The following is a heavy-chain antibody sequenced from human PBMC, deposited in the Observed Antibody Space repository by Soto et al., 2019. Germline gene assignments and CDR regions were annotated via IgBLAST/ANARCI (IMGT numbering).Heavy chain of an antibody. D-gene: IGHD2-15*01. Sequence: QVQLVQSGAEVKKPVASVKVSCKASGYTFTNYDINWVRQAPGQGLEWMGWMDPKSGNTDYAQKFQGRVTITRNTSISTAYLEVSSLSSEDTAVYFCARGRGWRDYWGQGTLVTVSS. V-gene: IGHV1-8*01. CDR1: GYTFTNYD. CDR2: MDPKSGNT. CDR3: ARGRGWRDY. J-gene: IGHJ4*02.